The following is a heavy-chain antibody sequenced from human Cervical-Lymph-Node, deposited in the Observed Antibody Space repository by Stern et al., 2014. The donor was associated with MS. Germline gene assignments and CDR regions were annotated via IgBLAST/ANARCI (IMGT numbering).Heavy chain of an antibody. Sequence: VQLLESGGGLVKPGGSLRLSCAASGFTFSDHYMSWIRQAPGKGLEWVSYISSSGSTINYADSMKGRFTISRDNAKNSLYLQMNSLRAEDTAVYYCAQVGSGYYFSRHWGQGTLVTVSS. CDR2: ISSSGSTI. D-gene: IGHD5-12*01. J-gene: IGHJ4*02. CDR1: GFTFSDHY. V-gene: IGHV3-11*01. CDR3: AQVGSGYYFSRH.